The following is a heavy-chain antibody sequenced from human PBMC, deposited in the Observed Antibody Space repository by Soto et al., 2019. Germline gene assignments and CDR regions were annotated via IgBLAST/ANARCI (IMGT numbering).Heavy chain of an antibody. Sequence: QVQLQQWGAGLLKPSETLSLPCAVYGGSFSGYYWSWIRQPPGKGLVWIGEINHSGSTNYNPSLKSPVTLSVDTSKNQFSLKLSSVTAADTAVYYCARGIRYSSGWYSRGAFDYWGQGTLVTVSS. CDR1: GGSFSGYY. V-gene: IGHV4-34*01. CDR2: INHSGST. D-gene: IGHD6-19*01. J-gene: IGHJ4*02. CDR3: ARGIRYSSGWYSRGAFDY.